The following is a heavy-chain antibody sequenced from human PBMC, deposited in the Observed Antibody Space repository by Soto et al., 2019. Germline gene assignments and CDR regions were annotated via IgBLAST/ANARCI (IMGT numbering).Heavy chain of an antibody. V-gene: IGHV4-30-4*01. CDR3: ARDTYSGYDFGL. Sequence: QVQLRESGPGLVKPSQTLSLTCSVSGASVAGGSYYWSWVRQPPGKGLEWIGYIPSRGRPFYNPSLTSRGTISAGTSKNQLFLQLSSVTAADTAVYYCARDTYSGYDFGLWGQGTLVTVSS. J-gene: IGHJ5*02. D-gene: IGHD5-12*01. CDR1: GASVAGGSYY. CDR2: IPSRGRP.